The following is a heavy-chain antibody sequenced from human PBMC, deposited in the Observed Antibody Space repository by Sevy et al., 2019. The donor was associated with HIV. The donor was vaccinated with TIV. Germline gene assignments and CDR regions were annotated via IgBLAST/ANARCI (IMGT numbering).Heavy chain of an antibody. CDR2: INSDGGST. V-gene: IGHV3-74*01. D-gene: IGHD3-22*01. Sequence: GGSLRLSCAASGFTLSPYWMHWVRQAPGKGLVWVSRINSDGGSTTYADSVKGRFTISRDNAKNTLYLQMNSLRAEDTAVYYCARAGYYYDTSDPSPDWFDPWGQGTLVTVSS. J-gene: IGHJ5*02. CDR1: GFTLSPYW. CDR3: ARAGYYYDTSDPSPDWFDP.